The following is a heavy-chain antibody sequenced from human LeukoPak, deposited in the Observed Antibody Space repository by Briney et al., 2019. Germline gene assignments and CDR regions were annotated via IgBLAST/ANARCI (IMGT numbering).Heavy chain of an antibody. CDR1: GYTLTGYY. V-gene: IGHV1-2*02. CDR2: INPKTGAT. Sequence: GASVKVSCKASGYTLTGYYLHWVRQAPGQGLEWMGWINPKTGATHSAQKFQGRITMTRDSSISTAYMDLSRLRSDVTAVYYCARDRVGSGWPRPYYFEVWGQGTLVTVSS. J-gene: IGHJ4*02. D-gene: IGHD6-19*01. CDR3: ARDRVGSGWPRPYYFEV.